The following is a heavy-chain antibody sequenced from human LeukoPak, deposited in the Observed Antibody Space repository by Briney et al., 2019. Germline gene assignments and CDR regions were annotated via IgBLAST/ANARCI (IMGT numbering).Heavy chain of an antibody. CDR1: GGSISSYY. CDR2: IHTSGST. J-gene: IGHJ4*02. CDR3: ASLLAGTYYFDY. V-gene: IGHV4-4*07. D-gene: IGHD1/OR15-1a*01. Sequence: SETLSLTCTVSGGSISSYYWSWIRQPAGKGLEWIGRIHTSGSTNYNPSLKSRVTMSVDTSKNQFSLNLSSVTASDTAMYYCASLLAGTYYFDYWGQGTLVTVSS.